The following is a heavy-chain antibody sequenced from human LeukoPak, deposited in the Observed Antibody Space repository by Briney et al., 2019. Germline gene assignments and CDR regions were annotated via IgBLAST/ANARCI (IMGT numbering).Heavy chain of an antibody. J-gene: IGHJ5*02. CDR2: ISSSGSTI. D-gene: IGHD6-19*01. Sequence: GGSLRLSCAASGFTFSSYEMNWVRQAPGKGLEWGSYISSSGSTIYYADSVKGRFTISRDNAKNSLYLQMNSLRVEDTAVYYCARDSSGWSNWFDPWGQGTLVTVSS. CDR3: ARDSSGWSNWFDP. V-gene: IGHV3-48*03. CDR1: GFTFSSYE.